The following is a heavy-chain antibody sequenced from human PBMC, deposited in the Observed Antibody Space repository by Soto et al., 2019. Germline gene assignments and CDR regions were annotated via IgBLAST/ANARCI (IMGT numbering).Heavy chain of an antibody. J-gene: IGHJ4*02. V-gene: IGHV4-39*01. CDR3: ARLVGTLYYIY. D-gene: IGHD1-26*01. CDR2: IYYSGST. Sequence: TLSLTCTVSGGSISSSSYYWGWIRQPPGKGLEWIGSIYYSGSTYYNPSLKSRVTISVDTSKNQFSLKLSSVTAADTAVYYCARLVGTLYYIYWGQGTLVTVSS. CDR1: GGSISSSSYY.